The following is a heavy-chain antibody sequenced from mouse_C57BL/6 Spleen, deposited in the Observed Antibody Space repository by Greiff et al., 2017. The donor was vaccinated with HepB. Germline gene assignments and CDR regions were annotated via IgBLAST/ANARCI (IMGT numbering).Heavy chain of an antibody. J-gene: IGHJ1*03. V-gene: IGHV1-69*01. CDR1: GYTFTSYW. Sequence: QVQLQQPGAELVMPGASVKLSCKASGYTFTSYWMHWVKQRPGQGLEWIGEIDPSDSYTNYNQKFKGKSTLTVDKSSNTAYMQLSNLTSEDSAVYYWARWGTTVVAPDWYFDVWGTGTTVTVSS. D-gene: IGHD1-1*01. CDR2: IDPSDSYT. CDR3: ARWGTTVVAPDWYFDV.